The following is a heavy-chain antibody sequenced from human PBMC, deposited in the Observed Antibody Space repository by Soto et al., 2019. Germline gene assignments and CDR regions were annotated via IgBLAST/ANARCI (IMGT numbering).Heavy chain of an antibody. Sequence: SETLSLTCTVSGASIRTADYYWSCVCQPPGKGLEWIGYVHSIVTTHYSPSLMNRVTISVDTSKNLFSLRLTSVTAADTAVYYCAGGGTYFDFWGRAALVT. V-gene: IGHV4-30-4*01. D-gene: IGHD1-1*01. CDR3: AGGGTYFDF. CDR2: VHSIVTT. CDR1: GASIRTADYY. J-gene: IGHJ4*02.